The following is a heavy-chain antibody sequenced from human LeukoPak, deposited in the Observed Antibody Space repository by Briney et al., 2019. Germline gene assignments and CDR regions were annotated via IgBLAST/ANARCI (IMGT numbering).Heavy chain of an antibody. CDR3: RYYDNSAQPTAFDS. CDR2: ISSSSSYI. J-gene: IGHJ4*02. Sequence: PGGSLRLSCAASGFTFSSYSMNWVRQAPGKGLEWVSSISSSSSYIYYADSVKGRFTISRDNAKNSLYLQMNSLRAEDTAVYFCRYYDNSAQPTAFDSWGQGTLVSVSS. D-gene: IGHD3-22*01. V-gene: IGHV3-21*01. CDR1: GFTFSSYS.